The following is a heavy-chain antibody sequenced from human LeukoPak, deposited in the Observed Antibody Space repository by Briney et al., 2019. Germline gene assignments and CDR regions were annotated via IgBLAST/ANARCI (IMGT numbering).Heavy chain of an antibody. J-gene: IGHJ5*02. CDR1: GGSISSGDYY. D-gene: IGHD2-2*01. CDR2: IYYSGST. CDR3: ARERYCSSTSCYYRANWFDP. V-gene: IGHV4-30-4*08. Sequence: SETLSLTCTVSGGSISSGDYYWSWIRQPPGKGLEWIRYIYYSGSTYYNPSLKSRVTISVDTSKNQFSLKLSSVTAADTAVYYCARERYCSSTSCYYRANWFDPWGQGTLVTVSS.